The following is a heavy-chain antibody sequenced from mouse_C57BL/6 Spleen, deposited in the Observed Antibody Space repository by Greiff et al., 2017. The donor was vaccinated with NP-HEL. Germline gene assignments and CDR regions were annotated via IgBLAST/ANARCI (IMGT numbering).Heavy chain of an antibody. D-gene: IGHD1-1*01. CDR3: TSGNYYGSSYYY. V-gene: IGHV1-15*01. Sequence: QVHVKQSGAELVRPGASVTLSCKASGYTFTDYEMHWVKQTPVHGLEWIGAIDPETGGTAYNQKFKGKAILTADKSSSTAYMELRSLTSEDSAVYYCTSGNYYGSSYYYWGQGTTLTVSS. CDR1: GYTFTDYE. J-gene: IGHJ2*01. CDR2: IDPETGGT.